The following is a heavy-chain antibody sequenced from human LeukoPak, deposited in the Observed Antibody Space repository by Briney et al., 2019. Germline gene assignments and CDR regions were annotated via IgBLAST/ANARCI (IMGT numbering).Heavy chain of an antibody. V-gene: IGHV7-4-1*02. CDR1: GYTFTSYA. CDR3: ARVGLFIAAAVFGENYMDV. Sequence: ASVKVSCKASGYTFTSYAINWVRQAPGQGLEWMGWINTNTGNPTYAQGFTGRFVFSLDTSVSTAYLQISSLKAEDTAVYYCARVGLFIAAAVFGENYMDVWGKGTTVTVSS. CDR2: INTNTGNP. J-gene: IGHJ6*03. D-gene: IGHD6-13*01.